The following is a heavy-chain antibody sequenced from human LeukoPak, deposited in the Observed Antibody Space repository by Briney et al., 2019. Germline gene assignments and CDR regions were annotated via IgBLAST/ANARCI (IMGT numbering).Heavy chain of an antibody. CDR1: GLTFGDYA. CDR2: IRSKAYGGTT. V-gene: IGHV3-49*04. Sequence: GGSLRLSCTASGLTFGDYAMSWVRQAPGKGLEWVGFIRSKAYGGTTEYAASVKGRFTISRDDSKSIAYLQMNSLKTEDTAVYYCTPEVRGVIDAFDIWGQGTMVTVSS. CDR3: TPEVRGVIDAFDI. J-gene: IGHJ3*02. D-gene: IGHD3-10*01.